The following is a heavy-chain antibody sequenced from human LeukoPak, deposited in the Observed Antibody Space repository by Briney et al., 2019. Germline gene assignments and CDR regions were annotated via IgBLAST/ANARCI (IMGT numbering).Heavy chain of an antibody. Sequence: PGGSLRLSCAASGFTVSSSYMSWVRQAPGKGLEWVSVIYSGGSTYYADSVKGRFTISRDNSKNTLYLQMNSLRAEDTAVYYCARVSHYYDSSGYRGYFDYWGQGTLVTVSS. J-gene: IGHJ4*02. CDR3: ARVSHYYDSSGYRGYFDY. CDR2: IYSGGST. V-gene: IGHV3-53*01. D-gene: IGHD3-22*01. CDR1: GFTVSSSY.